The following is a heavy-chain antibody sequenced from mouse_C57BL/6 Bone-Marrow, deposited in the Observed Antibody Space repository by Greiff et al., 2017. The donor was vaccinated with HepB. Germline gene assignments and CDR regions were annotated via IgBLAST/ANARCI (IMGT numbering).Heavy chain of an antibody. CDR3: ARQGDYYGSRNYYAMDY. D-gene: IGHD1-1*01. V-gene: IGHV2-6-1*01. CDR2: IWSDGST. J-gene: IGHJ4*01. Sequence: VQGVESGPGLVAPSQSLSITCTVSGFSLTSYGVHWVRQPPGKGLEWLVVIWSDGSTTYNSALKSRLSISKDNSKSQVFLKMNSLQTDDTAMYYCARQGDYYGSRNYYAMDYWGQGTSVTVSS. CDR1: GFSLTSYG.